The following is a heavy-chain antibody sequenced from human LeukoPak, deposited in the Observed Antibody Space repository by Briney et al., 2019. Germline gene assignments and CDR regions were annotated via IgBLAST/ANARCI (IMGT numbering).Heavy chain of an antibody. D-gene: IGHD6-13*01. CDR1: GFTFSSYA. CDR3: ARSAAGLDP. J-gene: IGHJ5*02. V-gene: IGHV3-48*01. CDR2: ISSSSSTI. Sequence: GGSLRLSCAASGFTFSSYAMSWVRQAPGKGLEWVSYISSSSSTIYYADSVKGRFTISRDNAKNSLYLQMNSLRAEDTAVYYCARSAAGLDPWGQGTLVTVSS.